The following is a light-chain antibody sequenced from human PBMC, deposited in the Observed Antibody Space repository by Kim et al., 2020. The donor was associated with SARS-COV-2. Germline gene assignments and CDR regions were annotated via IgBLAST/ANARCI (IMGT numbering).Light chain of an antibody. Sequence: SYELTQPLSVSVALGQTARITCGGINLGSKNVHWYQQKPGQAPVLVIYRDSNRPSGIPERFSGSNSGNTATLTISRAQAGDEAASYCQVLASSTSVFGGG. CDR1: NLGSKN. V-gene: IGLV3-9*01. CDR2: RDS. J-gene: IGLJ3*02. CDR3: QVLASSTSV.